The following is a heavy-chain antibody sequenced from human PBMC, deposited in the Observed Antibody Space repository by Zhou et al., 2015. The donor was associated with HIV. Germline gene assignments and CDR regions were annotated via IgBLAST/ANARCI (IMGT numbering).Heavy chain of an antibody. CDR2: IIPMFGTT. CDR3: ARSSVNHDDAFDL. J-gene: IGHJ3*01. V-gene: IGHV1-69*01. Sequence: QVQLVQSGAEVKKPGSSVKVSCKASGGTFSSYAISWVRQAPGQGLEWMGGIIPMFGTTSYAQKFQGRVTITAYESTSTAYMELSSLTSEDTAIYFCARSSVNHDDAFDLWGQGTNLIVSS. CDR1: GGTFSSYA. D-gene: IGHD1-14*01.